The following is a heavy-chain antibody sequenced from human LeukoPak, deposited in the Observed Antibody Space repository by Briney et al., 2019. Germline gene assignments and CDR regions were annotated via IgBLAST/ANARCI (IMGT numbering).Heavy chain of an antibody. Sequence: PSETLSLTCTVSGGSLSSYYWSWIRQPPGKGLEWIGYIYYSGSTNYNPSLKSRVTISVNTSKNQFSLKLSSVTAADTAVYYCARDRIAARGVYYYYYGMDVWGQGTTVTVSS. CDR1: GGSLSSYY. CDR3: ARDRIAARGVYYYYYGMDV. CDR2: IYYSGST. J-gene: IGHJ6*02. D-gene: IGHD6-6*01. V-gene: IGHV4-59*01.